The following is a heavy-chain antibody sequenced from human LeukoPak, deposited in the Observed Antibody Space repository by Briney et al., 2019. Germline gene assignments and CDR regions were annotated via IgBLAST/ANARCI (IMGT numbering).Heavy chain of an antibody. CDR1: GGSISSSYYY. J-gene: IGHJ5*02. V-gene: IGHV4-39*01. D-gene: IGHD3-10*01. Sequence: SETLSLTCTVSGGSISSSYYYWDWIRQPPGKGLEWIGSIYYSGNTQYSPSLRSRVTISVDTSKNEFSLKLRSVTAADTAVYYCARHAQEYGSGINWFDPWGQGTLVTVSS. CDR2: IYYSGNT. CDR3: ARHAQEYGSGINWFDP.